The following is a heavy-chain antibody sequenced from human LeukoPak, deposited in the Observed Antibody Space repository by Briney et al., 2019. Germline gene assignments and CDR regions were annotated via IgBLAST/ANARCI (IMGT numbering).Heavy chain of an antibody. J-gene: IGHJ6*02. CDR1: GYTFTGYY. V-gene: IGHV1-8*02. Sequence: GASVKVSCKASGYTFTGYYMHWVRQAPGQGLEWLGWMNPSSGNTGYAQKFQGRVTMTRDTSISTAYMELSSLRSEVTAVYYCARVAYYYDSAGLYLNYFYGMDVWGQGTTVTVSS. D-gene: IGHD3-22*01. CDR2: MNPSSGNT. CDR3: ARVAYYYDSAGLYLNYFYGMDV.